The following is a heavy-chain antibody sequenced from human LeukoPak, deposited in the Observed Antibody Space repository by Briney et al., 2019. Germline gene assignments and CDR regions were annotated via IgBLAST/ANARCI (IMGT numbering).Heavy chain of an antibody. Sequence: SDTLTLTCTVSDGPIRSHYWTWIRQSPIKGLEWIGDISNSGSTKCNPSLRSRVTISIDTSRSQFSLRLSSVTAADTAVYYCGRDALVGFLSYYYIDVWGKGITVTVSS. D-gene: IGHD3-10*01. CDR2: ISNSGST. CDR3: GRDALVGFLSYYYIDV. V-gene: IGHV4-59*11. J-gene: IGHJ6*03. CDR1: DGPIRSHY.